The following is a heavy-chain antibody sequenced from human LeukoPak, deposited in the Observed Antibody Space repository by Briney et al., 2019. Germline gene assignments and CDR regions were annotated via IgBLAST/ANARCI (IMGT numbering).Heavy chain of an antibody. CDR3: ARGYIWDIVVVPAAPSDAFDI. CDR2: INHSGST. Sequence: SETLSLTCTVSGGSISSYYWSWIRQPPGKGLEWIGEINHSGSTNYNPSLKSRVTISVDTSKSQFSLKLSSVTAADTAVYYCARGYIWDIVVVPAAPSDAFDIWGQGTMVTVSS. D-gene: IGHD2-2*01. J-gene: IGHJ3*02. CDR1: GGSISSYY. V-gene: IGHV4-34*01.